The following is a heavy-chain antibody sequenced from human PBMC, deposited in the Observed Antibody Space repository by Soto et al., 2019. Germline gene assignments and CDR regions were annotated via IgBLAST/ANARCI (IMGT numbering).Heavy chain of an antibody. CDR2: VHPSGNT. CDR3: TDGGDAWKTGL. V-gene: IGHV4-39*02. CDR1: GGSFSSSPGYY. J-gene: IGHJ4*02. D-gene: IGHD2-21*01. Sequence: QLQLQESGPGLVKPSETLSLTCTVSGGSFSSSPGYYWGWMRQPPGKGLEWIGTVHPSGNTYYNPSFKSRVTISTASAMNHRSLQLTSVTAADTAIDYCTDGGDAWKTGLWGQGTLVTACS.